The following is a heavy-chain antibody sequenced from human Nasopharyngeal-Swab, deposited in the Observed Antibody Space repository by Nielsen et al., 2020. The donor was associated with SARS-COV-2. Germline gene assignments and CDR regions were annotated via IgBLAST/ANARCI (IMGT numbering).Heavy chain of an antibody. Sequence: SETLSLTCTVSGGSISSGDSYWSWIRQPPGKGLEWIGYIYYSGSTYYSPSLKSRVTISLDTSKNHFSLRLSSVTAADTAVYYCARGFDYWGQGTLVTVSS. J-gene: IGHJ4*02. CDR3: ARGFDY. V-gene: IGHV4-30-4*02. CDR1: GGSISSGDSY. CDR2: IYYSGST.